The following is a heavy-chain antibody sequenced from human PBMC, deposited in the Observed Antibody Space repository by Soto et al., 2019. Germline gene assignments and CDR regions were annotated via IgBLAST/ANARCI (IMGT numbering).Heavy chain of an antibody. Sequence: SQTLSLTCAICGDSVSNNGATWNWIRQSPSRGLEWLGRAYYRSRWRYDYATSVRGRITINPDTSKDQFSLQLNSVTPEDTAVYYCARDPPDFNSGFDYWGQGTPVTVSS. J-gene: IGHJ4*02. V-gene: IGHV6-1*01. CDR1: GDSVSNNGAT. CDR2: AYYRSRWRY. CDR3: ARDPPDFNSGFDY. D-gene: IGHD2-15*01.